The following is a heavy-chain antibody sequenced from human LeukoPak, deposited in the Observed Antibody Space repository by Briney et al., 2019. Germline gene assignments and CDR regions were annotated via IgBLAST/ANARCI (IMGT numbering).Heavy chain of an antibody. CDR1: GGSISSSSYY. CDR2: IYYSGST. Sequence: PSETLSLTCTVSGGSISSSSYYWGWIRQPPGKGLEWIGSIYYSGSTYYNPSLKSRVTISVDTSKNQFSLKLSSVTAADTAVYYCARGRVYYYDSSGYLFDYWGQGTLVTVSS. J-gene: IGHJ4*02. V-gene: IGHV4-39*07. D-gene: IGHD3-22*01. CDR3: ARGRVYYYDSSGYLFDY.